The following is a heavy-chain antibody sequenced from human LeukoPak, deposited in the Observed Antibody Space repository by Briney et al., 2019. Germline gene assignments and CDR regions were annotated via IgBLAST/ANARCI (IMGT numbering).Heavy chain of an antibody. CDR2: INHSGST. CDR1: GGSFSGYY. D-gene: IGHD4-17*01. CDR3: ARDNRDYGDYVEWFDP. Sequence: SETLSLTCAVYGGSFSGYYWSWIRQPPGKGLEWIGEINHSGSTNYNPSLKSRVTISVDTSKNQFSLKLSSVTAADTAVYYCARDNRDYGDYVEWFDPWGQGTLVTVPS. J-gene: IGHJ5*02. V-gene: IGHV4-34*01.